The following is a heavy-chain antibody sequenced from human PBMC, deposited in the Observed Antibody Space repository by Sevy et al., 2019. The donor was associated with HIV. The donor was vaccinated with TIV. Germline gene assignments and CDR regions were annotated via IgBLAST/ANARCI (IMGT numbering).Heavy chain of an antibody. CDR3: ARDHVKDGDLGDYYYYAMDV. CDR2: ISGSDGTT. V-gene: IGHV3-11*01. CDR1: GFTFSDYY. D-gene: IGHD4-17*01. J-gene: IGHJ6*02. Sequence: GGSLRLSCAASGFTFSDYYMSWIRQAPGKGLEWISYISGSDGTTYYADSVKGRFTISRDNAKKLLYLKMSSLRAEDTAVYYCARDHVKDGDLGDYYYYAMDVWGQGTTVTVSS.